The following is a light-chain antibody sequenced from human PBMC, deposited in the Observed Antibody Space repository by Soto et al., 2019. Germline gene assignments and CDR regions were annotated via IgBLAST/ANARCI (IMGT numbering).Light chain of an antibody. Sequence: AIQMTQSPSSLSASVGDRVTITCRASQDIRTELGWYQQKPGKAPRLLIYGTFSLQSGVPSRFSGSGSGTDFTLTISSLQPDDFATYYCQQDFKYPRTFGQGTKVEVK. J-gene: IGKJ1*01. CDR3: QQDFKYPRT. V-gene: IGKV1-6*01. CDR1: QDIRTE. CDR2: GTF.